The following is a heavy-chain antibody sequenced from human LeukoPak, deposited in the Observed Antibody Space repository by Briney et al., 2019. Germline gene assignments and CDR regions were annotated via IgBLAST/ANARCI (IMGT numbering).Heavy chain of an antibody. CDR3: VKAPRLPTG. Sequence: GGSLRLSCAASGFTFSSYAMHWVRQAPGKGLEWVAVISYDGSNKYYADSVKGRFTISRDNSKNTLYLQMNSLRAEDTAVYYCVKAPRLPTGWGQGTLVTVSS. D-gene: IGHD1-1*01. J-gene: IGHJ4*02. CDR1: GFTFSSYA. CDR2: ISYDGSNK. V-gene: IGHV3-30-3*01.